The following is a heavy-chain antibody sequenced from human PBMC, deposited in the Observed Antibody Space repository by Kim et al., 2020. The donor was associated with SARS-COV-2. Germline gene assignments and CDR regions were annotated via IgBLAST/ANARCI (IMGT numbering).Heavy chain of an antibody. D-gene: IGHD6-19*01. CDR1: GGSFSGYY. V-gene: IGHV4-34*01. Sequence: SETLSLTCAVYGGSFSGYYWSWIRQPPGKGLEWIGEINHSGSTNYNPSLKSRVTISVDTSKNQFSLKLSSVTAADTAVYYCARGARRASGWFFDYWGQGTLVTVSS. J-gene: IGHJ4*02. CDR3: ARGARRASGWFFDY. CDR2: INHSGST.